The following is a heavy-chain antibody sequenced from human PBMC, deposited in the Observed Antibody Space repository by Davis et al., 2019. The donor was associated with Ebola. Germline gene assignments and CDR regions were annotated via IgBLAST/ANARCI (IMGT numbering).Heavy chain of an antibody. CDR1: GYNFAIYW. Sequence: GGSLRLSCEGSGYNFAIYWIGWVRQMPGKGLEWMGIIYPGDSDTRYSPSFLGQVTISADKSISTAYLQWSSLKASDTAMYYCARGRHYYDVLTGYDYWGQGTLVTVSS. CDR3: ARGRHYYDVLTGYDY. CDR2: IYPGDSDT. J-gene: IGHJ4*02. D-gene: IGHD3-9*01. V-gene: IGHV5-51*01.